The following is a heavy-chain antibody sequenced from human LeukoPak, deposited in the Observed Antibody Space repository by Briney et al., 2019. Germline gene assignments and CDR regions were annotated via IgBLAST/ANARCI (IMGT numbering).Heavy chain of an antibody. CDR2: IIPIFGTA. CDR1: GGTFSSYA. Sequence: GASVKLSCKASGGTFSSYAISWVRQAPGQGLEWMGGIIPIFGTANYAQKFQGRVTITADKSTSTAYMELSSLRSEDTAVYYCARARGRIQLWLHEYYFDYWGQGTLVTVSS. D-gene: IGHD5-18*01. J-gene: IGHJ4*02. V-gene: IGHV1-69*06. CDR3: ARARGRIQLWLHEYYFDY.